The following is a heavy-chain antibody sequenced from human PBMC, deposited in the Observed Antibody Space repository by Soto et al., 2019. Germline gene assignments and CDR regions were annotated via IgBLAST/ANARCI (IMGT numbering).Heavy chain of an antibody. J-gene: IGHJ4*02. CDR3: ARIPGGYYVDY. CDR1: VFSIRTARMG. Sequence: SGPTLMNSTDTFTLTWTASVFSIRTARMGVSWIRQPPGKALEWLAHISSNDEKPYSTSLKSMLSISQDTSKSQVVLTMTNMDPMNTATYYCARIPGGYYVDYWGQGTLVTVSS. D-gene: IGHD2-8*02. V-gene: IGHV2-26*01. CDR2: ISSNDEK.